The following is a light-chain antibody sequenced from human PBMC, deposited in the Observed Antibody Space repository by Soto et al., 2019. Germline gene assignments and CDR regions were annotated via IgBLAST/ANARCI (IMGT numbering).Light chain of an antibody. CDR2: DVS. V-gene: IGLV2-14*03. CDR3: SSYTSSSTLYVV. J-gene: IGLJ2*01. CDR1: SSDVGGYNY. Sequence: QSVLTQPASVSGSPGQSIAISCTGTSSDVGGYNYVSWYQHHPGKAPKLMIYDVSNRPSGVSNRFSGSKSGNTASLTISGLQAEDEADYYCSSYTSSSTLYVVFGGGTQLTVL.